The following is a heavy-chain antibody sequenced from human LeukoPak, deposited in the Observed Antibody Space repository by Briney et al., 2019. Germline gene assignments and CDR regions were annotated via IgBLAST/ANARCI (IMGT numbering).Heavy chain of an antibody. Sequence: ASVKVSCKASGYTFTGYYMHWVRQAPGQGLEWMGWINPNSGGTNYAQKFQGRVTMTRDTSISTAYMELSRLRSDDTAVYYCARGRGTYDILTGYLGPFDYRGQGTLVTVSS. J-gene: IGHJ4*02. CDR2: INPNSGGT. CDR1: GYTFTGYY. CDR3: ARGRGTYDILTGYLGPFDY. D-gene: IGHD3-9*01. V-gene: IGHV1-2*02.